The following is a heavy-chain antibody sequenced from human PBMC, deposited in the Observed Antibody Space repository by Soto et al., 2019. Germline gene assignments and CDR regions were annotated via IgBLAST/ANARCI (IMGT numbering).Heavy chain of an antibody. D-gene: IGHD3-22*01. Sequence: GGSLRLSCAASGFTFSSYAMSWVRQAPGKGLEWVSAISGSGGSTYYADSVKGRFTISRDNSKNTLYLQMNSLRAEDTAVYYCAKALTYYYDSSGYYYDHWGQGTLVTVSS. CDR1: GFTFSSYA. CDR2: ISGSGGST. J-gene: IGHJ4*02. CDR3: AKALTYYYDSSGYYYDH. V-gene: IGHV3-23*01.